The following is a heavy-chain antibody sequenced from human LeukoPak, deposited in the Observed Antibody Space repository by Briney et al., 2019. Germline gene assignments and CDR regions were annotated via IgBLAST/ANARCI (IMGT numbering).Heavy chain of an antibody. CDR3: ARDNTMIPFDY. CDR1: GFTFSSYG. Sequence: GGSLRLSCAASGFTFSSYGMHWVRQAPGKGLEWVAVIWYDGSNKYYADSVKGRFTISRDNSKNTLYLQMNSLRAEDTAVYYCARDNTMIPFDYWGQGTLVTVSS. D-gene: IGHD3-22*01. J-gene: IGHJ4*02. V-gene: IGHV3-33*01. CDR2: IWYDGSNK.